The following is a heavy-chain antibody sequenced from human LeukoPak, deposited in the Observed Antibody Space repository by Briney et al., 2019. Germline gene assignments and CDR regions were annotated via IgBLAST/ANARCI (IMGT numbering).Heavy chain of an antibody. Sequence: GGSLRLSCAASGFTFSSYGMHWVRQAPGKGLEWVAVIWYDGSNKYYADSVKGRFTISRDNSKNTLYLQMNSLRAEDTAVYYCASSYDFWSGYYLDYWGQGTLVTVSS. CDR3: ASSYDFWSGYYLDY. CDR2: IWYDGSNK. V-gene: IGHV3-33*08. D-gene: IGHD3-3*01. J-gene: IGHJ4*02. CDR1: GFTFSSYG.